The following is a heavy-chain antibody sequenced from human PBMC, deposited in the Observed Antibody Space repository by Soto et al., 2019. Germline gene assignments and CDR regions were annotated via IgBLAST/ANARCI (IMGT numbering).Heavy chain of an antibody. CDR2: SYSRSKWYN. CDR3: ARDQEDPLGHYYYTDA. CDR1: GHSVTFDAAA. J-gene: IGHJ6*03. Sequence: SQTLFLTCAISGHSVTFDAAAYYCIRPSPSRGLEWRGRSYSRSKWYNDYAVSVKSRMTINPDTSKNQFSLQLNSVTPEDTAVYYCARDQEDPLGHYYYTDAWGKGTTATDS. V-gene: IGHV6-1*01.